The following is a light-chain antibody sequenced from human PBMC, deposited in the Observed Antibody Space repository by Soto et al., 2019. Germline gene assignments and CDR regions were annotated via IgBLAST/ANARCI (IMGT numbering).Light chain of an antibody. CDR1: QSITNW. J-gene: IGKJ1*01. CDR2: QAS. V-gene: IGKV1-5*03. Sequence: IQLTQSPSTLSASVGDRVTITCRARQSITNWLAWYQQKPGQAPRLLIYQASNLQSGVPSRFSGSGSVKEFTLTISSLQPEDFATYYCQQYNSYSQTFGQGTKVEIK. CDR3: QQYNSYSQT.